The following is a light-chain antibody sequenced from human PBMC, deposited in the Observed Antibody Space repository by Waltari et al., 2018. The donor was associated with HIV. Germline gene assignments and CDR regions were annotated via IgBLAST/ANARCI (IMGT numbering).Light chain of an antibody. Sequence: SFELTQPPSVSVSPGQTASITCSGDKWGNQYACWYQQKPGQSPVLVIYQDNKRPSGIPQRFSGSNSGNTATLTISGTQAMDEADYYCQAWDSSNVVFGGGTKLTVL. CDR3: QAWDSSNVV. J-gene: IGLJ3*02. CDR1: KWGNQY. CDR2: QDN. V-gene: IGLV3-1*01.